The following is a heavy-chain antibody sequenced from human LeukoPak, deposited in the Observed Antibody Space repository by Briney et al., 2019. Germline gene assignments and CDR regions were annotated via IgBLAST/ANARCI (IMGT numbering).Heavy chain of an antibody. CDR2: IYYSGST. CDR3: ARDSTVYGDYIF. CDR1: GGSISSGGYY. Sequence: SETLSLTCTVSGGSISSGGYYWSWIRQHPGKGLEWIGYIYYSGSTYYNPSLKSRVTISVDTSKNQFSLELSSVTAADTAVYYCARDSTVYGDYIFWGQGTLVTVSS. V-gene: IGHV4-31*03. D-gene: IGHD4-17*01. J-gene: IGHJ4*02.